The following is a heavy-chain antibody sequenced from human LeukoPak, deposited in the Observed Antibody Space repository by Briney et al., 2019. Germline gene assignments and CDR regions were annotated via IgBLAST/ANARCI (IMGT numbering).Heavy chain of an antibody. V-gene: IGHV4-39*01. J-gene: IGHJ4*02. CDR2: IYYTGST. D-gene: IGHD1-26*01. CDR3: ARLGMGNYFDY. Sequence: PSETLSLTCTVSGASISSSSYSWGWIRQPPGKGLEWIGTIYYTGSTYYNPSLKSRVTISVDTSKNQFSLMLSSVTAADTAVYYCARLGMGNYFDYWGQGTLVSVSS. CDR1: GASISSSSYS.